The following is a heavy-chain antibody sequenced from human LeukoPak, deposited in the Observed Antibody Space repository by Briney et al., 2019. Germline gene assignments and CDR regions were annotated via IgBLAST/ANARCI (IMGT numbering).Heavy chain of an antibody. D-gene: IGHD5-18*01. V-gene: IGHV4-59*05. CDR1: GGSISTYY. J-gene: IGHJ4*02. Sequence: SETLSLTCTVSGGSISTYYWNWIRQPPGKGLEWIGSIYYSGSTYYNPSLKSRVTISVDTSKDQFSLKLSSVTAADTAVYYCARNRGYSYGLNDYWGQGTLVTVSS. CDR3: ARNRGYSYGLNDY. CDR2: IYYSGST.